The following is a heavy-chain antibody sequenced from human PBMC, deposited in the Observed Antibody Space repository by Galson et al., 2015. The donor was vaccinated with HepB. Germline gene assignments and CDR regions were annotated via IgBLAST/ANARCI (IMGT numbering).Heavy chain of an antibody. J-gene: IGHJ4*02. Sequence: SLRLSCAASGFTFSNYGMHWVRQAPGKGLEWVAVISYDGSNKYYADSVKGRFTISRDNSKNTLYLQMNSLRAEDTAVYYCAREGVVGYYFDYWGQGTLVTVSS. D-gene: IGHD2-15*01. V-gene: IGHV3-30*03. CDR3: AREGVVGYYFDY. CDR1: GFTFSNYG. CDR2: ISYDGSNK.